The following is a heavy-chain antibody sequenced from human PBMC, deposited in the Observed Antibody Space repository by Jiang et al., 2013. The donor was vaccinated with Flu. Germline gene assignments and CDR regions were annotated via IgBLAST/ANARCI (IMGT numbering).Heavy chain of an antibody. Sequence: SGAEVKKPGASVKVSCKASGYTFTSYYMHWVRQAPGQGLEWMGIINPSGGSTSYAQKFQGRVTMTRDTSTSTVYMELSSLRSEDTAVYYCARIMVRGVHYYYYGMDVWGQGTTVTVSS. J-gene: IGHJ6*02. CDR3: ARIMVRGVHYYYYGMDV. CDR2: INPSGGST. V-gene: IGHV1-46*03. D-gene: IGHD3-10*01. CDR1: GYTFTSYY.